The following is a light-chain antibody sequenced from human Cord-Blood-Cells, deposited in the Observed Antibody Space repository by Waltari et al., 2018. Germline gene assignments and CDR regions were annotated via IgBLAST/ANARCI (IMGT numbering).Light chain of an antibody. V-gene: IGKV3-15*01. CDR3: QQYNNWPPFT. CDR2: GAS. CDR1: QSVSSN. J-gene: IGKJ3*01. Sequence: EIVMTQSPATLSVSPGERATLSCRASQSVSSNLPWYQQKPGQAPRILIYGASTRATGIPARFSGSGSGTEFTLTISSLQSEDFAVYYCQQYNNWPPFTFGPGTKVDIK.